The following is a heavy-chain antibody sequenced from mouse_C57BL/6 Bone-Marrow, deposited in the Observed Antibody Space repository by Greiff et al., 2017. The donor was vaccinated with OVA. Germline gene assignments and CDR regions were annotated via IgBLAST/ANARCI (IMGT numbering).Heavy chain of an antibody. V-gene: IGHV1-55*01. CDR1: GYTFTSYW. J-gene: IGHJ3*01. CDR2: IYPGSGST. CDR3: GRETTVTPGWFAY. Sequence: VQLQQPGAELVKPGASVKMSCKASGYTFTSYWITWVKQRPGQGLEWIGDIYPGSGSTNYNEKFKSKATLTVDTSSSTAYMQLSSLTSEDSAVYYCGRETTVTPGWFAYWGQGTLVTVSA. D-gene: IGHD1-1*01.